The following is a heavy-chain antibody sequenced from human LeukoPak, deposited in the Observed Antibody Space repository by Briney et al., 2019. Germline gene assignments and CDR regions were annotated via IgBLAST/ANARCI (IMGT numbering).Heavy chain of an antibody. CDR3: ARRVPDSSGYYSFDY. CDR2: IIPILGIA. CDR1: GGTFSSYA. V-gene: IGHV1-69*04. D-gene: IGHD3-22*01. J-gene: IGHJ4*02. Sequence: ASVKVSCKASGGTFSSYAISWVRQAPGQGLEWMGRIIPILGIANYAQKFQGRVTITADKSTSTAYMELSSLRPEDTAVYYCARRVPDSSGYYSFDYWGQGTLVTVSS.